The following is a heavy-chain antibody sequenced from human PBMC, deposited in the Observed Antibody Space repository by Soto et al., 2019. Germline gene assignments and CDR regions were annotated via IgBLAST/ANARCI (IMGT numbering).Heavy chain of an antibody. V-gene: IGHV3-74*01. CDR3: AREGRYCSGGSCYQAHAFDI. CDR2: INSDGSST. Sequence: PGGSLRLSCAASGFTFSSYWMHWVRQAPGKGLVWVSRINSDGSSTSYADSVKGRFTISRDNAKNTLYLQMNSLRAEDTAVYYCAREGRYCSGGSCYQAHAFDIWGQGTMVTVSS. J-gene: IGHJ3*02. D-gene: IGHD2-15*01. CDR1: GFTFSSYW.